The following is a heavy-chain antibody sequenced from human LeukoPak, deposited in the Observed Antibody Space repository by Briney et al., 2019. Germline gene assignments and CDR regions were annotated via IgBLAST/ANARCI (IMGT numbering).Heavy chain of an antibody. V-gene: IGHV4-39*02. Sequence: SETLSLTCTVSGGSISSSSYYWGWIRQPPGKGLGWIGSIYYRGSTYYNPPLKSRVTISVDTSKNQFSLKLSSVTAADTAVYYCAREGDSSGWYGGWFDPWGQGTLVTVSS. CDR2: IYYRGST. J-gene: IGHJ5*02. CDR3: AREGDSSGWYGGWFDP. CDR1: GGSISSSSYY. D-gene: IGHD6-19*01.